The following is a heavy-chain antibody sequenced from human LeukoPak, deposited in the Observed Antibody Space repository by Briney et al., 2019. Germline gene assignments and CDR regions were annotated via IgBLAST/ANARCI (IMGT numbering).Heavy chain of an antibody. D-gene: IGHD2-15*01. J-gene: IGHJ5*02. CDR3: ARVIVVVVAATPANWFDP. Sequence: ASVKVSCKASGYTFTSYAMNWVRQAPGQGLEWMGWINTNTGNPTYAQGFTGRFVFSLDTSVSTAYLQISSLKAEDTAVYYCARVIVVVVAATPANWFDPWGQGTLVTVSS. CDR2: INTNTGNP. CDR1: GYTFTSYA. V-gene: IGHV7-4-1*02.